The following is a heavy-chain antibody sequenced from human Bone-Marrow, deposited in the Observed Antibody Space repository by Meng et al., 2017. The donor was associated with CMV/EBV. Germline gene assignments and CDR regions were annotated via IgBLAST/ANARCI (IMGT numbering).Heavy chain of an antibody. J-gene: IGHJ5*02. V-gene: IGHV3-30-3*01. Sequence: GGSLRLSCAASGFTFSSYAMHWVRQAPGKGLEWVAVISYDGSNKYYADSVKGRFTISRDNSKNTLYLQMNSLRAEDTAVYYCARDRGEGYCSSTSCPGRFDPWGQGTRVTVSS. CDR2: ISYDGSNK. CDR1: GFTFSSYA. CDR3: ARDRGEGYCSSTSCPGRFDP. D-gene: IGHD2-2*01.